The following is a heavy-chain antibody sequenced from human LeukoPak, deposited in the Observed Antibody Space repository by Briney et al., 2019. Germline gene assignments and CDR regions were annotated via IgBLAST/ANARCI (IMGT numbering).Heavy chain of an antibody. J-gene: IGHJ4*02. CDR2: INHSGST. D-gene: IGHD6-13*01. CDR1: GGSLSGYY. CDR3: ARASCIAPSCFDY. Sequence: TSETLSLTCAVYGGSLSGYYWSWIRQPSGKGLEWIGEINHSGSTNYNPSLKSRVTISVDTSKNQFSLKLSSVTAADTAVYYCARASCIAPSCFDYWGQGTLVTVSS. V-gene: IGHV4-34*01.